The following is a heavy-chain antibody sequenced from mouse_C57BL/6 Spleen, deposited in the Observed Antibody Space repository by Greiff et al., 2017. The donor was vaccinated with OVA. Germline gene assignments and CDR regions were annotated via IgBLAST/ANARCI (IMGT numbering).Heavy chain of an antibody. D-gene: IGHD4-1*01. Sequence: VQLQQPGAELVKPGASVKMSCKASGYTFTSYWITWVKQRPGQGLEWIGDIYPGSGSTNYNEKFKGKATLTVDTSSSTAYMQLSSLTSEDSAVYYCARNSNWEGYYFDYWGQVTTLTVSS. CDR2: IYPGSGST. V-gene: IGHV1-55*01. CDR3: ARNSNWEGYYFDY. CDR1: GYTFTSYW. J-gene: IGHJ2*01.